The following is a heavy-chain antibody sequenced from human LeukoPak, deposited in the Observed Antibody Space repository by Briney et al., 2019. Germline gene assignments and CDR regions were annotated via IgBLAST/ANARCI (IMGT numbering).Heavy chain of an antibody. D-gene: IGHD3-9*01. Sequence: SETLSLTCTVSAGSISSYYWSWVRQPAGKGLEWIGRIDTSGSTNFNPSLKSRVTMSVDTSKNQFSLKLSSVTAADTAVYYCARGHSRMYYDILTGADSYLYYFMDVWGRGTTVTVSS. J-gene: IGHJ6*03. CDR1: AGSISSYY. CDR2: IDTSGST. CDR3: ARGHSRMYYDILTGADSYLYYFMDV. V-gene: IGHV4-4*07.